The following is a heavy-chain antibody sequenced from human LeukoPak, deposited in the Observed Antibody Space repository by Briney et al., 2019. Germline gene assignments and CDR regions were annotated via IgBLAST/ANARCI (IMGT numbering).Heavy chain of an antibody. Sequence: GGSLRLSCAASGLTFSNYAMSCFRQAPGKGLEWVSGITSGFTPLYADSVKGRFTISRDNSKSTFHLQMNSLRAEDTAVYYCAKDYSDSRVGDVFLEYWGQGTQVTVSS. J-gene: IGHJ4*02. CDR1: GLTFSNYA. D-gene: IGHD1-26*01. CDR3: AKDYSDSRVGDVFLEY. V-gene: IGHV3-23*01. CDR2: ITSGFTP.